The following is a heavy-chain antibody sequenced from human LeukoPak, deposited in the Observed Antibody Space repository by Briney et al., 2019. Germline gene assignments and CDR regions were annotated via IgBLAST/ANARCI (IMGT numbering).Heavy chain of an antibody. V-gene: IGHV4-59*01. CDR1: GGSISSYY. CDR2: IYYSGST. Sequence: PSETLSLTCTVSGGSISSYYWSWIRQPPGKGLEWIGYIYYSGSTNYNPSLKSRVTRSVDTSKNQFSLKLSSVTAADTAVYYCALEYSSSADAFDIWGQGTMVTVSS. J-gene: IGHJ3*02. CDR3: ALEYSSSADAFDI. D-gene: IGHD6-6*01.